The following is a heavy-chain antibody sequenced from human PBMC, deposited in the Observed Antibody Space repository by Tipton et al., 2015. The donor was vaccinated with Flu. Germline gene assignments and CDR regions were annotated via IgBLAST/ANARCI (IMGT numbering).Heavy chain of an antibody. CDR3: ACRDYSNYVSDPKSWFEP. V-gene: IGHV4-31*03. D-gene: IGHD4-11*01. CDR2: IFYTGTS. J-gene: IGHJ5*02. Sequence: TLSLTCSVSGGSISNGGYYYNWIRQRPGMGLEWIGDIFYTGTSFFNSSLKSRLTMSVDTSKNQVSLKMTSVTAAVTAFYYCACRDYSNYVSDPKSWFEPWVQGILVTVSS. CDR1: GGSISNGGYY.